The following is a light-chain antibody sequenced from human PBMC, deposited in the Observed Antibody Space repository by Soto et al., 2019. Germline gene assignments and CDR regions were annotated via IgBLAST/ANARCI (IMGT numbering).Light chain of an antibody. CDR1: QSISSW. CDR3: QQGWT. Sequence: DIQMTQSPSTLSASVGDRVTITCRASQSISSWLAWYQQKPGKAPKLLIYDASSLESGVPSRFSGSGSGTEFTLPISSLQPDDFATYYCQQGWTFGQGTKVDIK. J-gene: IGKJ1*01. CDR2: DAS. V-gene: IGKV1-5*01.